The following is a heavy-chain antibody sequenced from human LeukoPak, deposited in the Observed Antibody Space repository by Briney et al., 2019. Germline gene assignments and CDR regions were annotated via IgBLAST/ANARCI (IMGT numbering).Heavy chain of an antibody. Sequence: PGGSLRLSCTASGFTFGDYAMSWVRQAPGKGLEWVGFIRSKAYGGTTEYAVSVKGRFTISRDDSKSIAYLQMNSLKTEDTAVYYCTRVGYYDSSGYYYDSDYWGQGTLVTVSS. CDR2: IRSKAYGGTT. CDR3: TRVGYYDSSGYYYDSDY. J-gene: IGHJ4*02. CDR1: GFTFGDYA. D-gene: IGHD3-22*01. V-gene: IGHV3-49*04.